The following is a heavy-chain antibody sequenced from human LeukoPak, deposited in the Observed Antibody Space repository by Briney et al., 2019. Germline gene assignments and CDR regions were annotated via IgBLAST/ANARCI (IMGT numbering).Heavy chain of an antibody. V-gene: IGHV3-74*01. CDR1: GFTFSSYW. CDR3: ARAPSETGGYYPEYFRH. D-gene: IGHD3-22*01. J-gene: IGHJ1*01. CDR2: IKSDGST. Sequence: GGSLRLSCAASGFTFSSYWMHWVRQAPGKGLVWVSRIKSDGSTNYADSVKGRFTISRDNAKNTVSLQMNSLRAEDTAVYYCARAPSETGGYYPEYFRHWGQATLVTVSS.